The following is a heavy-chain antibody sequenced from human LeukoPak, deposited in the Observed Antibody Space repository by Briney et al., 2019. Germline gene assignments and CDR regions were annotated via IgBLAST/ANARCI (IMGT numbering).Heavy chain of an antibody. CDR1: GFTFSSYA. Sequence: GGSLRLSCAASGFTFSSYAMTWVRQAPGKGLEWVSIISGSGGSTSYADSVKGRFTISRDNSKNTLYLQMNSLRAEDTAVYYCARRQFYYYGMDVWGQGTTVTVSS. D-gene: IGHD5-24*01. CDR2: ISGSGGST. J-gene: IGHJ6*02. CDR3: ARRQFYYYGMDV. V-gene: IGHV3-23*01.